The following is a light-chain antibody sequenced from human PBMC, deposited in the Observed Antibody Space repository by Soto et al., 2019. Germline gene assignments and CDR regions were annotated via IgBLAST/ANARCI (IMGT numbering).Light chain of an antibody. V-gene: IGLV1-51*02. CDR3: GAWDTSLSSGV. J-gene: IGLJ3*02. CDR1: SSNIGNNF. CDR2: EDD. Sequence: QSVLTQPPSVSAAPGQKVTISCSGSSSNIGNNFVSWYQHLPGTAPKLLIYEDDKRPSGIPDRFSGSKSGTSSTLGITGLQTGDEAVYYCGAWDTSLSSGVFGGGTKVTVL.